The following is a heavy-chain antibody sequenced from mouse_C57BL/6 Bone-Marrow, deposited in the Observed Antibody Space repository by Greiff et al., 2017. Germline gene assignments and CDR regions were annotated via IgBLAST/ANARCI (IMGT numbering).Heavy chain of an antibody. V-gene: IGHV5-6*01. Sequence: EVKLVESGGDLVKPGGSLKLSCAASGFTFSSYGMSWVRQTPDKRLECVATISSGGSYTYYPDSVKGRFTISRDNAKNTLYLHMSRLKSEDTAMXYCSRSGLYYSNPWFAYWGQGTLVTVSA. D-gene: IGHD2-5*01. J-gene: IGHJ3*01. CDR3: SRSGLYYSNPWFAY. CDR2: ISSGGSYT. CDR1: GFTFSSYG.